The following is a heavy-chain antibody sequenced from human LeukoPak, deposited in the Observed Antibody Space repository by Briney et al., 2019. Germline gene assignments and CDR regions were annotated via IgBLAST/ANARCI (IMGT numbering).Heavy chain of an antibody. J-gene: IGHJ3*02. CDR3: ARGVGYYYDSSGNKRKGDAFDI. CDR1: GGSISSYY. CDR2: IYYSGST. D-gene: IGHD3-22*01. V-gene: IGHV4-59*01. Sequence: SETLSLTCTVSGGSISSYYWSWIRQPPGKGLEWIGYIYYSGSTNYNPSLKSRVTISVDTSKNQFSLKLSSVTAADTAVYYCARGVGYYYDSSGNKRKGDAFDIWGQGTMVTVSS.